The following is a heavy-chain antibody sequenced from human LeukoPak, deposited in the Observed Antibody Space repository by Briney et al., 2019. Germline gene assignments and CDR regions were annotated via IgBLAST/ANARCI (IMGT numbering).Heavy chain of an antibody. CDR2: ISYSGST. CDR3: ARRAQSSSWSFDY. Sequence: SETLSLTCTVSGGSISSSSYYWGWIRQPPGKGLEWIGSISYSGSTYYNPSLKSRVTISVDTSKNQFSLKLSSVTAADTAVYYCARRAQSSSWSFDYWGQGTLVTVSS. J-gene: IGHJ4*02. V-gene: IGHV4-39*01. D-gene: IGHD6-13*01. CDR1: GGSISSSSYY.